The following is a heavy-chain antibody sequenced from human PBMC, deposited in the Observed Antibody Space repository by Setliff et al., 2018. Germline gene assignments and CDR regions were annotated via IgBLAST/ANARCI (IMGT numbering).Heavy chain of an antibody. J-gene: IGHJ6*02. CDR1: GYSISSGYY. Sequence: SETLSLTCAVSGYSISSGYYWGWIRQPPGKGLEWIGYIYHNGNTNFNPSLKTRVTMSVDTSKNQFALNLRSVTAADTAVYYCVRDRTAYSYGLDVWGQGTTVTVSS. V-gene: IGHV4-38-2*02. CDR2: IYHNGNT. CDR3: VRDRTAYSYGLDV. D-gene: IGHD5-18*01.